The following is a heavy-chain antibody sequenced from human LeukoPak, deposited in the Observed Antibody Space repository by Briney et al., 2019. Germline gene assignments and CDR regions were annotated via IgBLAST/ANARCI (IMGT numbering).Heavy chain of an antibody. Sequence: ASVKVSCKASGCTFTAYYIEWVRQAPGQGLEWMGWINPTSGGTNYAQKFQGRVTMTRDTSISTASMELSRLTSDDTAVYYCTRGYQHGFDPWGQGTLVTVSS. D-gene: IGHD2-2*01. CDR1: GCTFTAYY. CDR2: INPTSGGT. CDR3: TRGYQHGFDP. J-gene: IGHJ5*02. V-gene: IGHV1-2*02.